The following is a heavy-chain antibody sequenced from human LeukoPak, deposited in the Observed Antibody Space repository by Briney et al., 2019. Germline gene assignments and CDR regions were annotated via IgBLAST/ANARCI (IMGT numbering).Heavy chain of an antibody. J-gene: IGHJ5*02. D-gene: IGHD3-9*01. CDR2: IGGIGGST. Sequence: PGGSLRLSCAASGFTFGSYAMSWVRQAPGKGLEWVSTIGGIGGSTYYADSVKGRFTIPRDNSKNTLYLQMNSLRAEDTAVYYCAYDILTGYYNSPNWFDPWGQGTLVTVSS. V-gene: IGHV3-23*01. CDR3: AYDILTGYYNSPNWFDP. CDR1: GFTFGSYA.